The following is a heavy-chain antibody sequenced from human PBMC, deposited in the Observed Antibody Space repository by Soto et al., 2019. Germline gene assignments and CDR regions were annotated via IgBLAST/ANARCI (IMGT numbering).Heavy chain of an antibody. CDR1: GFTFSSYG. CDR3: AKGGFLVRTYYYYGMDV. V-gene: IGHV3-30*18. J-gene: IGHJ6*02. Sequence: QVQLVESGGGVVQPGRSLRLSCAASGFTFSSYGMHWVRQAPGKGLEWVAVISYDGSNKYYADSVKGRFTISRDNSKNXXYLQMNSLRAEDTAVYYCAKGGFLVRTYYYYGMDVWGQGTTVTVSS. D-gene: IGHD3-3*01. CDR2: ISYDGSNK.